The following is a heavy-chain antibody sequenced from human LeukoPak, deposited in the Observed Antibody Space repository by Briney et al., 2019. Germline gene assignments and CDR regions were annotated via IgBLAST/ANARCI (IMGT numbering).Heavy chain of an antibody. Sequence: ASVKVSCKASGYTFTSYYMHWVRQAPGQGLEWMGIINPSGGSTSYAQKFQGRVTMTRDMSTSTVYMELSSLRSEDTAVYYCARTGRPTLEGGHFDYWGQGTLVTVSS. D-gene: IGHD1-1*01. CDR3: ARTGRPTLEGGHFDY. J-gene: IGHJ4*02. CDR1: GYTFTSYY. CDR2: INPSGGST. V-gene: IGHV1-46*01.